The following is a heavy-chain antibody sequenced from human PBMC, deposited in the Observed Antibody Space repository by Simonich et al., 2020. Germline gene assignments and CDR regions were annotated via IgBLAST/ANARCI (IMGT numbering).Heavy chain of an antibody. CDR3: ARSTTGTTAFDI. J-gene: IGHJ3*02. Sequence: QVQLVQSGAEVKKPGASVKVSCKASGYTFTSYGISWVRQAPGQGLELMGWNNAYNGNTNDAQKLQSRVTMTTDTSTSTAYMELRSLRADDTAVYYCARSTTGTTAFDIWGQGTMVTVSS. D-gene: IGHD1-1*01. V-gene: IGHV1-18*01. CDR1: GYTFTSYG. CDR2: NNAYNGNT.